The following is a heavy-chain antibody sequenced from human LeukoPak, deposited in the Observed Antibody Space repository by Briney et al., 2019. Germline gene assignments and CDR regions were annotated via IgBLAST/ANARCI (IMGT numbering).Heavy chain of an antibody. CDR2: IVTAGDT. CDR3: AREAAGGGYFDY. J-gene: IGHJ4*02. CDR1: GFTFSSYD. V-gene: IGHV3-13*01. D-gene: IGHD2-15*01. Sequence: PGGSLRLSCAASGFTFSSYDMHWVRQPTGKGLEWVSAIVTAGDTYYPGSVKGRFTISRENAKNSLYLQMNSLRAGDTAVYYCAREAAGGGYFDYWGQGTLVTVSS.